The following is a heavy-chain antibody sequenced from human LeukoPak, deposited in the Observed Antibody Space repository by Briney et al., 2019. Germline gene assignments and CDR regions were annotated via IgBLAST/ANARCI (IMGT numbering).Heavy chain of an antibody. J-gene: IGHJ4*02. Sequence: SETLSLTCTVSGGSISSYYWSWIRQPPGKGLEWIGYISYSGSTNYNPSLKSRVTILVDTSKNQFSLKLRSATAADTAVYYCARDRGYSYGYDYWGQGTLVTVSS. D-gene: IGHD5-18*01. V-gene: IGHV4-59*01. CDR3: ARDRGYSYGYDY. CDR2: ISYSGST. CDR1: GGSISSYY.